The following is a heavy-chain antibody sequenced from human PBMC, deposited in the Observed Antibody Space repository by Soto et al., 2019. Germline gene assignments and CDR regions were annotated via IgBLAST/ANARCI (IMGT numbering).Heavy chain of an antibody. V-gene: IGHV4-39*01. J-gene: IGHJ4*02. Sequence: SETLSLTCTVSGGSISSSSYYWGWIRQPPGKGLEWIGSIYYSGSTYYNPSLKSRVTISVDTSKNQFSLKLSSVTAADTAVYYCARPQSGYDYFDYWGQGTLVTVSS. CDR1: GGSISSSSYY. CDR2: IYYSGST. D-gene: IGHD5-12*01. CDR3: ARPQSGYDYFDY.